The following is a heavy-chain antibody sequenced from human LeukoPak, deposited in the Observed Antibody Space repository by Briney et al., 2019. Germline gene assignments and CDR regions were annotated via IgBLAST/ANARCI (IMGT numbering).Heavy chain of an antibody. Sequence: GGSPRLSCAASGFTVSSNYMSWVRQAPGKGLEWVSVIYSGGSTYYADSVKGRFTISRDNSKNTLYLQMNSLRAEDTAVYYCARALGGYYGMDVWGQGTTVTVSS. J-gene: IGHJ6*02. CDR1: GFTVSSNY. CDR3: ARALGGYYGMDV. CDR2: IYSGGST. V-gene: IGHV3-53*01. D-gene: IGHD3-16*01.